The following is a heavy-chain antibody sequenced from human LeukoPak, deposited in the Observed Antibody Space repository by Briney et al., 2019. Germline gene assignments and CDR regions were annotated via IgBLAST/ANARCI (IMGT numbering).Heavy chain of an antibody. Sequence: PSETLSLTCTVSGGSISNYYWSWIRQPPGKGLEWIAYINYSGSTNYNPSLKSRVTISVDTSKNHFSLTLSSVTAADTAVYYCARFGGPHAFDTWGQGTMVTASS. V-gene: IGHV4-59*01. J-gene: IGHJ3*02. D-gene: IGHD3-3*01. CDR3: ARFGGPHAFDT. CDR1: GGSISNYY. CDR2: INYSGST.